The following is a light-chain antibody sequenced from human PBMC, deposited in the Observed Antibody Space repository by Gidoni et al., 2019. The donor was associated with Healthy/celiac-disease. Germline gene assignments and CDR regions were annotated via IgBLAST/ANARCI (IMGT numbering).Light chain of an antibody. CDR2: WAS. V-gene: IGKV4-1*01. CDR3: QQYYSTLLT. J-gene: IGKJ4*01. CDR1: QRVLYSSNNKNY. Sequence: DIVLTQSPDSLAVSLGERATINCKSSQRVLYSSNNKNYLAWYQQKPGQPPKLLIYWASTRESGVPDLFSGSGSGTDFTLTISSLQAEDVAVYYCQQYYSTLLTFGGGTKVEIK.